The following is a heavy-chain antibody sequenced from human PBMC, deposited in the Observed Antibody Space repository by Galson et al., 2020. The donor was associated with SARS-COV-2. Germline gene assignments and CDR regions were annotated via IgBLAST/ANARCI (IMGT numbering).Heavy chain of an antibody. J-gene: IGHJ4*02. Sequence: TGGSLRLSCAASGFTFSSYGVHWVRQAPGKGLEWVAVIWYDGSNKYYADSVKGRFTISRDNSKNTLYLQMNSLRAEDTAVYYCAREGSITGTTGFDYWGQGTLVTVSS. CDR1: GFTFSSYG. CDR3: AREGSITGTTGFDY. V-gene: IGHV3-33*01. CDR2: IWYDGSNK. D-gene: IGHD1-7*01.